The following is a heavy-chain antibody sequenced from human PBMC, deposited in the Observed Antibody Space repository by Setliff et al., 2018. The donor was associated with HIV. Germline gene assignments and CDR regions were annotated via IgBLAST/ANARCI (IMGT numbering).Heavy chain of an antibody. J-gene: IGHJ5*02. V-gene: IGHV4-31*03. CDR2: MSYSGST. D-gene: IGHD6-19*01. CDR1: GGSITSDGYL. Sequence: PSETLSLTCTVSGGSITSDGYLWTWIRQHPGKGLEWIGYMSYSGSTYYNPSLKSRVTISVDSSKNQFSLKLSSVTAADTAVYYCARDRWNHGIIIAVADWFDPWGQGTLVTVSS. CDR3: ARDRWNHGIIIAVADWFDP.